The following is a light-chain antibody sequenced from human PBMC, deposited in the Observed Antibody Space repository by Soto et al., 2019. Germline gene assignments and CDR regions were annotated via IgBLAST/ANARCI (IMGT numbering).Light chain of an antibody. V-gene: IGLV1-51*01. CDR2: DNY. CDR3: GTWDGSLSAVV. Sequence: QSVLTQPPSVSAAPGQKVTISCSGSDSNIGPNYVSWYQHLPGTPPKLLIYDNYKRRSGIPDRISGSKSGTSATLGITGLQTGDEAHYYCGTWDGSLSAVVFGGGTKVTVL. CDR1: DSNIGPNY. J-gene: IGLJ2*01.